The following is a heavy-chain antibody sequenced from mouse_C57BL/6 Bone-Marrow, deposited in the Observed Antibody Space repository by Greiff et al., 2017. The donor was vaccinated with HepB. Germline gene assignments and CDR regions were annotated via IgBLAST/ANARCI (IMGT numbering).Heavy chain of an antibody. CDR2: IWSGGST. D-gene: IGHD2-4*01. CDR1: GFSLTSYG. CDR3: ARKENYDYDVGAMDY. V-gene: IGHV2-2*01. Sequence: VKLVESGPGLVQPSQSLSITCTVSGFSLTSYGVHWVRQSPGKGLEWLGVIWSGGSTDYNAAFISRLSISKDNSKSQVFFKMNSLQADDTAIYYCARKENYDYDVGAMDYWGQGTSVTVSS. J-gene: IGHJ4*01.